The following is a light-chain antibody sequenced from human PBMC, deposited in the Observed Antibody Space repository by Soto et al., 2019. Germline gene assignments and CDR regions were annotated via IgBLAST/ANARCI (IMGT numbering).Light chain of an antibody. CDR2: DNN. CDR3: ATWDNSLSAGV. Sequence: QSVLTQPRSVSASPGQKVTISCSGSNSNIGNNYVSWYQQVPGTAPKLLIYDNNKRPSGIPDRFSGSKSGTSATLGITGLQTGDEADYYCATWDNSLSAGVFGGGTKVTVL. CDR1: NSNIGNNY. V-gene: IGLV1-51*01. J-gene: IGLJ2*01.